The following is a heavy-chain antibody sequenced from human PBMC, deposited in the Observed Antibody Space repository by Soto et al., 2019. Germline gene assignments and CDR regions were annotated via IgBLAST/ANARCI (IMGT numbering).Heavy chain of an antibody. CDR1: DYTFTNYG. CDR2: ISPYNGNT. V-gene: IGHV1-18*01. D-gene: IGHD2-2*01. CDR3: ARPHEYCFSTSCQVGYLDY. Sequence: QVQLVQSGAEVKKPGASVKVSCKASDYTFTNYGISWVRQAPGQGLEWMGWISPYNGNTNYAQKLQDRVTMTADTSTSTAYMELRSLRSDDKAVYYCARPHEYCFSTSCQVGYLDYWGQGTLVTVSS. J-gene: IGHJ4*02.